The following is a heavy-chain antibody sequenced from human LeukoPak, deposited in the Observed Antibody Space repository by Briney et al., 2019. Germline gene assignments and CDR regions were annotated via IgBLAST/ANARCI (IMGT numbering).Heavy chain of an antibody. CDR1: GGSISSRNHF. J-gene: IGHJ4*02. Sequence: PSETLSLTCIVSGGSISSRNHFWAWIRQPPEKGLEWIGNIYYSGTTSYNPSLKSRVTILVDTSKNQVSLKLSSVTAADTALYYCARGQYDILTGYYLHFDNWGQGTLVTVSS. D-gene: IGHD3-9*01. CDR3: ARGQYDILTGYYLHFDN. CDR2: IYYSGTT. V-gene: IGHV4-39*07.